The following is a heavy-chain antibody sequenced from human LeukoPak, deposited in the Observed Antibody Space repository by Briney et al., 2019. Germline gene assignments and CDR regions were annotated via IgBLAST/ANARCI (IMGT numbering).Heavy chain of an antibody. J-gene: IGHJ6*02. CDR2: INNDGSGT. CDR1: GFTFSSSW. D-gene: IGHD3-10*01. V-gene: IGHV3-74*01. Sequence: GGSLRLSCAASGFTFSSSWMHWVRQAPGKGLVWVSVINNDGSGTNYADSVKGRSTISRDNAKNTLYLQMTSLGAEDTAVYYCVRGGFGHAMDVWGQGTTVTVSS. CDR3: VRGGFGHAMDV.